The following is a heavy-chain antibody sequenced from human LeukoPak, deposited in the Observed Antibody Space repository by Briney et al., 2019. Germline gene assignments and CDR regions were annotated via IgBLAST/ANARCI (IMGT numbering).Heavy chain of an antibody. J-gene: IGHJ4*02. V-gene: IGHV1-24*01. CDR3: ATAPLYYYDSSGYFAGATDY. CDR1: GYTLTEFS. Sequence: ASVKVSCKVSGYTLTEFSIHWVRQAPGKGLEWMGGFDPENGETIYAQKFQGRVTMTEDTSTDTAYMELSSLRSEDTAVYYCATAPLYYYDSSGYFAGATDYWGRGTLVTVSS. D-gene: IGHD3-22*01. CDR2: FDPENGET.